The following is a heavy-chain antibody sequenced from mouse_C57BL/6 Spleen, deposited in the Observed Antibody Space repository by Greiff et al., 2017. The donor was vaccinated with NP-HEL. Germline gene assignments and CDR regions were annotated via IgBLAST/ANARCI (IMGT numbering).Heavy chain of an antibody. J-gene: IGHJ3*01. CDR1: GYSFTGYY. D-gene: IGHD3-3*01. CDR3: ARSRDVWFAY. CDR2: INPSTGGT. V-gene: IGHV1-42*01. Sequence: VQLQQSGPELVKPGASVKISCKASGYSFTGYYMNWVKQSPEKSLEWIGEINPSTGGTTYNQKFKAKATLTLDKSSSTAYMQLKSLTSEDSAVYYCARSRDVWFAYWGQGTLVTVSA.